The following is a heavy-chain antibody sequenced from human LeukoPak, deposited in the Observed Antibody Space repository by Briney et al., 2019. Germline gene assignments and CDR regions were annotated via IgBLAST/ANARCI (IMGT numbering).Heavy chain of an antibody. CDR3: ATPDIVVVPAAERAFDI. J-gene: IGHJ3*02. CDR1: GYTLTELS. D-gene: IGHD2-2*01. V-gene: IGHV1-24*01. Sequence: ASVKVSCKVSGYTLTELSMHWVRQAPRKGLEWMGGFDPEDGETIYAQKFQGRVTMTEDTSTDTAYMELSSLRSEDTAVYYCATPDIVVVPAAERAFDIWGQGTMVTVSS. CDR2: FDPEDGET.